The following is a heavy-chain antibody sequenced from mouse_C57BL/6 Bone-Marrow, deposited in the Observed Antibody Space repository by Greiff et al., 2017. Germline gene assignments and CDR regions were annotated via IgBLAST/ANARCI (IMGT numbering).Heavy chain of an antibody. V-gene: IGHV14-4*01. J-gene: IGHJ2*01. Sequence: VQLQQSGAELVRPGASVKLSCTASGFNIKDDYMHWVKQRPEQGLEWIGWIDPENGDTEYASKFQDKATITADTSSNTAYLQLSSLTSEDTAVYYCTTDGNYVEYYFDYWGQGTTLTVSS. D-gene: IGHD2-1*01. CDR3: TTDGNYVEYYFDY. CDR2: IDPENGDT. CDR1: GFNIKDDY.